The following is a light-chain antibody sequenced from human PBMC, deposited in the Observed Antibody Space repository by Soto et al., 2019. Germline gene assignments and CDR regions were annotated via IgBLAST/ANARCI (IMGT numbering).Light chain of an antibody. CDR3: SSYTSGRDVYV. CDR1: SSDVGSYHY. V-gene: IGLV2-14*01. CDR2: EVS. Sequence: QSALTQPASVSGSPGQSITISCTGTSSDVGSYHYVSWFQQHPGKAPKLIIFEVSDRPSGVSSRFSGSKSGDTASLNISGLQAADEADYYCSSYTSGRDVYVFGGGTKVTVL. J-gene: IGLJ1*01.